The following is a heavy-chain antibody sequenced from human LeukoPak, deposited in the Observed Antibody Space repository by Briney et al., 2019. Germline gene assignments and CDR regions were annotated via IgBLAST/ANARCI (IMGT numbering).Heavy chain of an antibody. J-gene: IGHJ6*02. Sequence: SQSLSLTCTVAGPSITSYHRSWVRQPPGQGLEWIGHTHSTVSTNYNPSLKTRVTISLDTSKTQFTLKLSCVPAADPAVYYGRRSLGGVIHGRMDVWGQGTTVTV. V-gene: IGHV4-59*01. CDR3: RRSLGGVIHGRMDV. CDR1: GPSITSYH. CDR2: THSTVST. D-gene: IGHD3-3*01.